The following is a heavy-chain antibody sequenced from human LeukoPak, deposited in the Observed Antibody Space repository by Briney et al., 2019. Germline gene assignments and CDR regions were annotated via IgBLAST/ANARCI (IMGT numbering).Heavy chain of an antibody. Sequence: SQTLSLTCTVSGGSISSGDYYWSWIRQPPGEGLEWIGYIYYSGSTYYNPSLKSRVTISVDTSKNQFSLKLSSVTAADTAVYYCARPGYSSGWYDWYFDLWGRGTLVTVSS. CDR3: ARPGYSSGWYDWYFDL. D-gene: IGHD6-19*01. CDR2: IYYSGST. J-gene: IGHJ2*01. CDR1: GGSISSGDYY. V-gene: IGHV4-30-4*01.